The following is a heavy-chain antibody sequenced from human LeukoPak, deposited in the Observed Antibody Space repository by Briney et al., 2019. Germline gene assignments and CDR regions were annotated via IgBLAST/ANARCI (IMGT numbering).Heavy chain of an antibody. Sequence: SVKVSCKASGGTFSSYAISWVRQAPGQGLEWMGRIIPILGIANYAQKFQGRVTITADKSTSTAYMELSSLRSEDTAVYYCARSSGSGSYYKDFDYWGQGTLVTVSS. D-gene: IGHD3-10*01. CDR3: ARSSGSGSYYKDFDY. J-gene: IGHJ4*02. V-gene: IGHV1-69*04. CDR1: GGTFSSYA. CDR2: IIPILGIA.